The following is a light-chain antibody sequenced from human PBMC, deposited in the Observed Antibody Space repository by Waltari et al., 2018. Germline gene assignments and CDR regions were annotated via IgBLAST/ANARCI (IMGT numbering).Light chain of an antibody. CDR2: EVS. J-gene: IGLJ1*01. CDR3: GSYTDSNTRYV. CDR1: SSDVGSYNL. V-gene: IGLV2-14*01. Sequence: QSALTQPASVSGSPGQSITISCPGTSSDVGSYNLVSWYQQHPGKAPKLMIYEVSNRPSGVSNRFSGSKSDNTASLTISGLQAEDEADYYCGSYTDSNTRYVFGSGTKVTVL.